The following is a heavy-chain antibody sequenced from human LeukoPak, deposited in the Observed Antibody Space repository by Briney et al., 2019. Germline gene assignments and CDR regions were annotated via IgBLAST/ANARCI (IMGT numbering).Heavy chain of an antibody. CDR2: ISLSGGT. Sequence: TLSLTCVVSAGAISSGDYSWSWIRQPPGKELEWIGNISLSGGTSYNPSLKSRLTISVDTSKNQFSLKLSSVTAADTAVYYCARGRGSNDYWGQGSLVTVSS. D-gene: IGHD3-16*01. CDR1: AGAISSGDYS. CDR3: ARGRGSNDY. V-gene: IGHV4-30-4*07. J-gene: IGHJ4*02.